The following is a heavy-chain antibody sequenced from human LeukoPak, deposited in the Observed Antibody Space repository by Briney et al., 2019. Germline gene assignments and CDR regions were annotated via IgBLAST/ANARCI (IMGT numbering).Heavy chain of an antibody. Sequence: QPGGSLRLSCAASGFTFSSYEMNWVRQAPGKGLEWVSYISSSGSTISYADSVKGRFTISRDNAKNSLYLQMNSLRAEDTAVYFCAREGALTVTKDAFDIWGRGTMVTVSS. CDR2: ISSSGSTI. CDR1: GFTFSSYE. CDR3: AREGALTVTKDAFDI. V-gene: IGHV3-48*03. J-gene: IGHJ3*02. D-gene: IGHD4-17*01.